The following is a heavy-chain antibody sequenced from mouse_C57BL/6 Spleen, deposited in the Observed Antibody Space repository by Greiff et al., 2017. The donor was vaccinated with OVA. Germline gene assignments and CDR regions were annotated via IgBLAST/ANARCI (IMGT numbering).Heavy chain of an antibody. Sequence: DVKLQESGPGLAKPSQTLSLPCSFTGYSITSDYWNWIRKFPGNKLEYMGYISYSGSTYYNPSLKSRISITRDTSKNQYYLQLNSVTTEDTATYYCARFPDYYGSSWYFDVWGTGTTVTVSS. CDR2: ISYSGST. D-gene: IGHD1-1*01. CDR1: GYSITSDY. J-gene: IGHJ1*03. V-gene: IGHV3-8*01. CDR3: ARFPDYYGSSWYFDV.